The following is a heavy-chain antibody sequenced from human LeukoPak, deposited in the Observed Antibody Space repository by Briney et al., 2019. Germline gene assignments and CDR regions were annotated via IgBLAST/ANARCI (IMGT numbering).Heavy chain of an antibody. CDR2: INPSGGST. D-gene: IGHD3-16*01. Sequence: GASVKVSCKASGYTFISYGITWVRQAPGQGLEWMGIINPSGGSTSYAQMFQGRVTMTRDTSTSTVYMELGSVRSEDTAVYHCARDALGAYYFDYWGQGTLVTVSS. CDR1: GYTFISYG. J-gene: IGHJ4*02. V-gene: IGHV1-46*01. CDR3: ARDALGAYYFDY.